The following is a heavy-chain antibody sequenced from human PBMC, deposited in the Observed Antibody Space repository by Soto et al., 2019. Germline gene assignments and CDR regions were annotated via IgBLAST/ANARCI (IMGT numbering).Heavy chain of an antibody. CDR3: ARQLERGDLPEGFEY. D-gene: IGHD1-1*01. V-gene: IGHV4-4*02. Sequence: QVQLQESGPGLVEPSGTLSLTCAVSGDSISSSHWWSWVRQSPGKGLAWIGDIFHSGATKYNPSLESRVTMSVDKSNNQLSLKLRSVTAADTAVYYCARQLERGDLPEGFEYWGQGTLATVSS. J-gene: IGHJ4*02. CDR2: IFHSGAT. CDR1: GDSISSSHW.